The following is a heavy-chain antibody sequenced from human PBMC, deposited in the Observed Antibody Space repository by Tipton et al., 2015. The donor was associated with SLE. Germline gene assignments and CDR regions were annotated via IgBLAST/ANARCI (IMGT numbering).Heavy chain of an antibody. CDR2: IDPNSGAT. Sequence: QSGAEVKKPGASVKVSCQASGYPFTAYYMHWVRQAPGQGLEWMGRIDPNSGATVLAQRFQGKVTMTMDSSISTGYMEVSGLKSDDTAVYYCARVLSVTTVWWFDPWGRGTLVTVSS. CDR3: ARVLSVTTVWWFDP. D-gene: IGHD4-17*01. J-gene: IGHJ5*02. V-gene: IGHV1-2*06. CDR1: GYPFTAYY.